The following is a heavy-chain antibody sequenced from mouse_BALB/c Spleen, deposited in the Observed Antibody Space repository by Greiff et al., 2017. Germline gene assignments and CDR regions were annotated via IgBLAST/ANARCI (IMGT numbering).Heavy chain of an antibody. CDR2: ISSGGST. J-gene: IGHJ1*01. CDR1: GFTFSSYA. Sequence: EVMLVESGGGLVKPGGSLKLSCAASGFTFSSYAMSWVRQTPEKRLEWVASISSGGSTYYPDSVKGRFTISRDNARNILYLQMSSLRSEDTAMYYCARGLRDYGSSFWYFDVWGAGTTVTVSS. D-gene: IGHD1-1*01. CDR3: ARGLRDYGSSFWYFDV. V-gene: IGHV5-6-5*01.